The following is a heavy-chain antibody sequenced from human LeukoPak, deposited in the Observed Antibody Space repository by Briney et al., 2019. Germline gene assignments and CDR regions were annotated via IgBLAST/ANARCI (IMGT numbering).Heavy chain of an antibody. CDR3: ATVDIVATIRFGYFDY. J-gene: IGHJ4*02. Sequence: QPGGSLRLSCAASGFTFSSYAMSWVRQAPGKGLEWVSAISGSGGSTYYADSVKGRFTISRDNSKNTLYLQMNSLRAEDTAVYYCATVDIVATIRFGYFDYWGQGTLVTVSS. CDR1: GFTFSSYA. CDR2: ISGSGGST. D-gene: IGHD5-12*01. V-gene: IGHV3-23*01.